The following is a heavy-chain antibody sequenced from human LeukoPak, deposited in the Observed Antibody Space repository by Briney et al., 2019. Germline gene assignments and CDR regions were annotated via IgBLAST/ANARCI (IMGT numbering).Heavy chain of an antibody. Sequence: GGSLRLSCAASGFTFSSYEMNWVRQAPGKGLEWVSVIYSGGSTYYTDSVKGRFTISRDNSKNTLYLQMNTLRAEDTAVYYCARDSNRNWYFDLWGRGTLVTVSS. V-gene: IGHV3-66*01. CDR3: ARDSNRNWYFDL. J-gene: IGHJ2*01. CDR2: IYSGGST. CDR1: GFTFSSYE.